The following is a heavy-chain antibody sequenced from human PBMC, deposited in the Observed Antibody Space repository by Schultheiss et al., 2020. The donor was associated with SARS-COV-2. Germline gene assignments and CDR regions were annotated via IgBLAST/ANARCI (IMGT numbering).Heavy chain of an antibody. Sequence: GESLKISCAASGFTFSSYAMSWVRQAPGKGLEWVSAIGTAGDTYYPGSVKGRFTISRENAKNSLYLQMNSLRAGDTAVYYCAKDHRSPYLNWYFDLWGRGTLVTVSS. J-gene: IGHJ2*01. V-gene: IGHV3-13*01. CDR2: IGTAGDT. CDR1: GFTFSSYA. D-gene: IGHD2-8*01. CDR3: AKDHRSPYLNWYFDL.